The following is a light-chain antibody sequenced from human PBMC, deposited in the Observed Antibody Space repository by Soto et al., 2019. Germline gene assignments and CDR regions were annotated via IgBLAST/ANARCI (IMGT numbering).Light chain of an antibody. CDR2: GAS. CDR3: QQCGPSLKYT. V-gene: IGKV3D-15*01. CDR1: QSVSTN. Sequence: EIVMTQSPATLSVSPGEGATLSCRASQSVSTNLAWYQQKPGQAPRLLSDGASSRATGIPARFSGSGPGTEFTLTNSSLQSEDFAVYYCQQCGPSLKYTFGQGTTLEIK. J-gene: IGKJ2*01.